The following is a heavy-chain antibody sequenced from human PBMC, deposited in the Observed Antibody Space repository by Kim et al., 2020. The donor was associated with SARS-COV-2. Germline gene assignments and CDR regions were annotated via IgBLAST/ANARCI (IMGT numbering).Heavy chain of an antibody. V-gene: IGHV4-34*01. CDR3: ARGVVDIVATGRWYYFDY. CDR1: GGSFSGYY. J-gene: IGHJ4*02. CDR2: INHSGST. Sequence: SETLSLICAVYGGSFSGYYWSWIRQPPGKGLEWIGEINHSGSTNYYPSLKSRVTISVDTSKNQFSLKLSSVTAADTAVYYCARGVVDIVATGRWYYFDYWGQGTLVTVSS. D-gene: IGHD5-12*01.